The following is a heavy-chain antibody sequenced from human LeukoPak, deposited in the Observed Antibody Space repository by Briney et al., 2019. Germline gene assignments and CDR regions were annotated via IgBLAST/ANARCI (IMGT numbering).Heavy chain of an antibody. J-gene: IGHJ3*02. CDR3: ARGPNYDYVWGSRNAFDI. V-gene: IGHV3-74*01. Sequence: GGSLRLSCADSGFTFSSYWMHWVRQAPGKGLVWVSRINSDGSSTSYADSVKGRFTISRDNAKNTLYLQMNSLRAEDTAVYYCARGPNYDYVWGSRNAFDIWGQGTMVTVSS. D-gene: IGHD3-16*01. CDR1: GFTFSSYW. CDR2: INSDGSST.